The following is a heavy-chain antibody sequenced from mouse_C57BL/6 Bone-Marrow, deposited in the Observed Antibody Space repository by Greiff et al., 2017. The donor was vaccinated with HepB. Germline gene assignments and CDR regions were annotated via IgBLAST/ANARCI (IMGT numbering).Heavy chain of an antibody. CDR2: ISSGGSYT. CDR3: ARPPFAY. J-gene: IGHJ3*01. CDR1: RFTFSSYG. V-gene: IGHV5-6*01. Sequence: EVQRVESGGDLVKPGGSLKLSCAASRFTFSSYGMSWVRQTPDKRLEWVATISSGGSYTYYPDSVKGRFTISRDNAKNTLYLQMSSLKSEDTAMYYCARPPFAYWGQGTLVTVSA.